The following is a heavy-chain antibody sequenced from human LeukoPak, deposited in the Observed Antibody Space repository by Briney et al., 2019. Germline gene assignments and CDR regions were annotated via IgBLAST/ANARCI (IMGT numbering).Heavy chain of an antibody. CDR1: GFTFSNAW. V-gene: IGHV3-15*01. CDR3: TTRLRYGAYYYYYMDV. D-gene: IGHD4-17*01. J-gene: IGHJ6*03. Sequence: GGSLRLSCAASGFTFSNAWMSWVRQAPGKGLEWVGRIKSKTDGGTTDYAAPVKGRFTISRDDSKNTLYLQMNSLKTEDTAVYYCTTRLRYGAYYYYYMDVWGKGTTVTISS. CDR2: IKSKTDGGTT.